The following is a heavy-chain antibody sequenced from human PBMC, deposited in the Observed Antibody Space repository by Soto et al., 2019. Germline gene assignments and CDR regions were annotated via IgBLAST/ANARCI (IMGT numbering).Heavy chain of an antibody. J-gene: IGHJ4*02. Sequence: GASVKVSCKASGFTFTNYGISWVRQAPGQGLEWMGWISAYKGTTNYAQKFQGRVTMTTDTSTSTAYLELRSLRSDDTAVYFCASRSGQLPYYFDFWGQGTQVTVSS. D-gene: IGHD6-6*01. CDR1: GFTFTNYG. V-gene: IGHV1-18*01. CDR2: ISAYKGTT. CDR3: ASRSGQLPYYFDF.